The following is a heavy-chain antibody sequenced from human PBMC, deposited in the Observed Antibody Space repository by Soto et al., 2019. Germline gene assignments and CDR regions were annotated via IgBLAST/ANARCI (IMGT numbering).Heavy chain of an antibody. CDR2: IYHGGNI. CDR1: GDSINTTDW. D-gene: IGHD2-21*01. J-gene: IGHJ4*02. Sequence: SETLSLTCAVSGDSINTTDWWNWVRQPPGKGLEWIGEIYHGGNINYNPSLKSRVTISMDKSKNQFSLTLTSVAAADTAVYYCARDHHDANHCAFDYWGQGALVPVSS. V-gene: IGHV4-4*02. CDR3: ARDHHDANHCAFDY.